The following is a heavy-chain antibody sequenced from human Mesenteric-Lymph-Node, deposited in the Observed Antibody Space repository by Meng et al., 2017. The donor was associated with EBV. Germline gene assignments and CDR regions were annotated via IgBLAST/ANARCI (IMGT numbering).Heavy chain of an antibody. CDR1: GFSLSTSGVG. CDR2: IYWDDDK. V-gene: IGHV2-5*02. CDR3: AHRTSNCFDP. Sequence: QMTLEESGPTLVKTTQTLTLTCTFSGFSLSTSGVGVGWIRQPPGKALEWLALIYWDDDKRYSPSLKTRLTITKDTSENQVVLTMTNMDPVDAATYYCAHRTSNCFDPWGQGTLVTVSS. J-gene: IGHJ5*02.